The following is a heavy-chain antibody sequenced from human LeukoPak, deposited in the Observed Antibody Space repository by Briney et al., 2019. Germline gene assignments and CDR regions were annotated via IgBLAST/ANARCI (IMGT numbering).Heavy chain of an antibody. D-gene: IGHD2-15*01. CDR1: GYTFTDYY. CDR3: ARELPRWYFDY. V-gene: IGHV1-2*02. CDR2: INPNSGGT. J-gene: IGHJ4*02. Sequence: ASVKVSCKASGYTFTDYYMHWLRQAPGQGLEWMGWINPNSGGTNYAQKFQGRVTMTRDTSISTAYMELSRLRSDDTAVYYCARELPRWYFDYWGQGTLVTVSS.